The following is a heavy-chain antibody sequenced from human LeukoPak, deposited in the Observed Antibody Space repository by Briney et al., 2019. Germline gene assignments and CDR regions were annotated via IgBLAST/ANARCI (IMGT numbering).Heavy chain of an antibody. CDR3: ARGPGDPNYYYYYGMDV. J-gene: IGHJ6*02. V-gene: IGHV3-48*02. D-gene: IGHD7-27*01. CDR1: GFTFSSYS. CDR2: ISSSSSTI. Sequence: GGSLRLSCAASGFTFSSYSMNWVRQAPGKGLEWVSYISSSSSTIYYADSVKGRFTISRDNAKNSLYLQMNSLRDEDTAVYYCARGPGDPNYYYYYGMDVWGQGTTVTVSS.